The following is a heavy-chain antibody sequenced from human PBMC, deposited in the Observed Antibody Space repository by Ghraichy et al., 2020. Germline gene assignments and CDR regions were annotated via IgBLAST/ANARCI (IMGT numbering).Heavy chain of an antibody. D-gene: IGHD6-6*01. CDR2: IYYSGST. CDR1: GGSIGSYY. CDR3: ARDRRYSSSTFHYYGMDV. V-gene: IGHV4-59*01. J-gene: IGHJ6*02. Sequence: SETLSLTCTVSGGSIGSYYWSWIRQPPGKGLEWIGYIYYSGSTNYNPSLKSRVTISVDTSKNQFSLKLSSVTAADTAVYYCARDRRYSSSTFHYYGMDVWGQGTTVTVSS.